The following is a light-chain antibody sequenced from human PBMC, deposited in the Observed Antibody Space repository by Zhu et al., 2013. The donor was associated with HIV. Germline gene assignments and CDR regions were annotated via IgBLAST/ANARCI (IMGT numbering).Light chain of an antibody. V-gene: IGKV4-1*01. J-gene: IGKJ1*01. Sequence: DIVMTQSPDSLAVFPGERATINCKSSQSVLHNSNNKNYLAWYQVKPGQPPKLLIYWASTRESGVPDRFSGSGSGTNFSLTISSLQAEDVALYYCQQYYSVPVTFGQGTKVEIK. CDR1: QSVLHNSNNKNY. CDR3: QQYYSVPVT. CDR2: WAS.